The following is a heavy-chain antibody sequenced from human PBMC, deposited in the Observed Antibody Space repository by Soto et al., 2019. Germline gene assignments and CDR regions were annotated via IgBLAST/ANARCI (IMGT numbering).Heavy chain of an antibody. CDR2: ISSSSSYI. D-gene: IGHD6-19*01. J-gene: IGHJ4*02. CDR3: ATDPIAVAGNY. V-gene: IGHV3-21*01. Sequence: GSLRLSRGGSGFNFSRYSMNLVRQAPGKGLEWVSSISSSSSYIYYADSVKGRFTISRDNAKNSLYLQMNSLRAEDTAVYYCATDPIAVAGNYWGQGTLVTVSS. CDR1: GFNFSRYS.